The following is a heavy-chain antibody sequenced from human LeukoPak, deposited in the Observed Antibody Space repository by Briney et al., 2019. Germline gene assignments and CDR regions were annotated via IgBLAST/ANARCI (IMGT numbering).Heavy chain of an antibody. CDR3: AKDEGIAAESVGAFDI. V-gene: IGHV3-23*01. D-gene: IGHD6-13*01. J-gene: IGHJ3*02. Sequence: GGSLRLSCAASGFSFSDYWMHWVRQAPGKGLDWVSAISGSGGNTYYADSVKGRFTISRDNSKNTLYLQMNSLIAEDTAVYYCAKDEGIAAESVGAFDIWGQGTMVTVSS. CDR2: ISGSGGNT. CDR1: GFSFSDYW.